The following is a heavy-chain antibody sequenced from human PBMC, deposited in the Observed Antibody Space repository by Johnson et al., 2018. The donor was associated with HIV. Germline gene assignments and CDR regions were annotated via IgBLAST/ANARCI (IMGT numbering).Heavy chain of an antibody. J-gene: IGHJ3*01. V-gene: IGHV3-7*05. Sequence: EVQLVESGGGLVQSGGSLRLSCAASGFSFRSHWMSWVRQAPGKGLEWVANIKEDGSQKYYVDSVKGRFTISRDNDKNSLYLQMNSLRAEDTAVYYCARDLRVGAIYGFDVWGQGTMVTVSS. D-gene: IGHD1-26*01. CDR3: ARDLRVGAIYGFDV. CDR2: IKEDGSQK. CDR1: GFSFRSHW.